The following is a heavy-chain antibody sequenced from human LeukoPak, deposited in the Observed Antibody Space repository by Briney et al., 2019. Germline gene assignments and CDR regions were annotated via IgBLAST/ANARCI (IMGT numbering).Heavy chain of an antibody. CDR3: AKGIAAGAMGYMDV. Sequence: GGSLRLSCAASGFTFSRNGMHWVRQAPGKGLEWVGVIWYDGSNKYYADSVRGRFTISRDNSKSTMYLQMNGLRVEDTAVYYCAKGIAAGAMGYMDVWGKGTTVTVSS. CDR1: GFTFSRNG. D-gene: IGHD6-25*01. V-gene: IGHV3-33*06. J-gene: IGHJ6*03. CDR2: IWYDGSNK.